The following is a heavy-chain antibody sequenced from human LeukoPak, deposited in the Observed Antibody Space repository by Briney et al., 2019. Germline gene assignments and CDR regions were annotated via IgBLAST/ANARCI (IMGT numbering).Heavy chain of an antibody. D-gene: IGHD1-26*01. CDR1: GYTFTGYY. V-gene: IGHV1-2*02. J-gene: IGHJ4*02. Sequence: ASVKVSCKASGYTFTGYYMHWVRQAPGQGLEWMGWINPNSGGTNYAQKFQGRVTMTRDTSISTAYMELSRLRSDDTAVYYCARDLISGSYLWDYWGQGTLVTVSS. CDR2: INPNSGGT. CDR3: ARDLISGSYLWDY.